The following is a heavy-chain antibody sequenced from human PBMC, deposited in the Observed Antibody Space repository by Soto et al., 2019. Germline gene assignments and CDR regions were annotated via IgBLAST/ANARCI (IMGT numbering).Heavy chain of an antibody. Sequence: PSETLSLTCTVSGGSISSGDDFWTWIRQPPGKGLEWIGYIYYSGSTNYNPSLKSRLTISVDTSKNQFSLKLSSVTAADTAVYYCATSIGWEQWLPIDYWGQGTLVTV. J-gene: IGHJ4*02. CDR3: ATSIGWEQWLPIDY. D-gene: IGHD6-19*01. CDR1: GGSISSGDDF. CDR2: IYYSGST. V-gene: IGHV4-61*08.